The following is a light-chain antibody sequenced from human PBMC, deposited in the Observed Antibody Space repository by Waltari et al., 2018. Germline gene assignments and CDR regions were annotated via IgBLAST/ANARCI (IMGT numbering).Light chain of an antibody. Sequence: EIVLTQSPATLSLSPGERATLSCRASQSISTYLAWYQQKPGQPPRLLIYDASNRATDIPARFSGRGSGTDFTLTISSLEPEDFAIYYCQQRTDWLSFGGGTKVEIK. CDR1: QSISTY. CDR3: QQRTDWLS. J-gene: IGKJ4*01. V-gene: IGKV3-11*01. CDR2: DAS.